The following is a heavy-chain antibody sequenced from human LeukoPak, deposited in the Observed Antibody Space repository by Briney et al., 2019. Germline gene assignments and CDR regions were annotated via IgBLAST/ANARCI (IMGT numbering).Heavy chain of an antibody. CDR1: GFTFSSSA. V-gene: IGHV3-23*01. Sequence: GGSLRLSCAASGFTFSSSAMSWVRQAPGKGLEWVSTISGSGASTYYADSVKGRFTISRDNSKNTLYLQMNSLRAEDTAVYYCAGLRYFDWLGYGMDVWGQGTTVTVSS. CDR3: AGLRYFDWLGYGMDV. D-gene: IGHD3-9*01. CDR2: ISGSGAST. J-gene: IGHJ6*02.